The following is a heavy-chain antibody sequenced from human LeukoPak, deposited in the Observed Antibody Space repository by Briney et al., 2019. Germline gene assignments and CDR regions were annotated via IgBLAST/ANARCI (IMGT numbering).Heavy chain of an antibody. CDR3: AREGPTYYYDSSGLL. CDR1: GGTFSSYA. D-gene: IGHD3-22*01. CDR2: IIPIFGTA. V-gene: IGHV1-69*05. J-gene: IGHJ4*02. Sequence: SVKVSCKASGGTFSSYAISWVRQAPGQGLEWMGGIIPIFGTANYAQKFQGRVTITTDESTSTAYMELSSLRSEDTAVYYCAREGPTYYYDSSGLLWGQGTLVTVSS.